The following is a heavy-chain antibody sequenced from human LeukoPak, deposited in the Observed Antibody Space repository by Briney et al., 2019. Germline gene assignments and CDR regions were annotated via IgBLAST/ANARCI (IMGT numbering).Heavy chain of an antibody. D-gene: IGHD3-22*01. Sequence: GGSLRLSCAASGFTFSSYSMNWVRQAPGKGLEWVSSISSSSSYIYYADSVKGRFTISRDNAKNSLYLQMNSLRAEDTAVYYCARDSDSSGYCDYWGQGTLVTVSS. J-gene: IGHJ4*02. CDR3: ARDSDSSGYCDY. CDR2: ISSSSSYI. CDR1: GFTFSSYS. V-gene: IGHV3-21*01.